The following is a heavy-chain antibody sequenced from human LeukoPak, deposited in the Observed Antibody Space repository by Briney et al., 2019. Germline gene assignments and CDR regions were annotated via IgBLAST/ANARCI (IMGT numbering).Heavy chain of an antibody. CDR3: AIPAQGSSWYGDRGYYFDY. CDR2: IIPIFGTA. J-gene: IGHJ4*02. V-gene: IGHV1-69*13. CDR1: GGTFSSYA. Sequence: ASVKVSCKASGGTFSSYAISWVRQAPGQGLEWMGGIIPIFGTANYAQKFQGRVTITADESTSTAYMELSSLRSEDTAVYYCAIPAQGSSWYGDRGYYFDYWGQGTLVTVSS. D-gene: IGHD6-13*01.